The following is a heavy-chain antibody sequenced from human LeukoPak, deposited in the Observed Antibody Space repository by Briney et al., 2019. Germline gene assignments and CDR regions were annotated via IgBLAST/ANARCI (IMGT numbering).Heavy chain of an antibody. D-gene: IGHD3-3*01. CDR2: ISYDGSNK. V-gene: IGHV3-30*18. CDR3: AKDLYDFWSGYSPSASYYYYGMDV. Sequence: GGSLRLSCAASGFTFSSYGMHWVRQAPGKGLEWVAVISYDGSNKYYADSVKGRFTISRENSKNTLYMQMNRLRAEDTAVYYCAKDLYDFWSGYSPSASYYYYGMDVWGQGTTVTVSS. J-gene: IGHJ6*02. CDR1: GFTFSSYG.